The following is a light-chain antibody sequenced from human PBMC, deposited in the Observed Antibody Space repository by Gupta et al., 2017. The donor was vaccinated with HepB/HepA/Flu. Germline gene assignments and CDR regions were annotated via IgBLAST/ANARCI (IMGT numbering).Light chain of an antibody. V-gene: IGKV3-20*01. J-gene: IGKJ1*01. Sequence: EIVLTPSPGTLSLSPDERATLSCRASQSVSSSYLAWYQQKPGQAPRLLIYGASSRATGIPERFSGSGSGTDFTLTINRLEPEDFAVYYCQQYGSTPRTFGRGTKVEIK. CDR3: QQYGSTPRT. CDR2: GAS. CDR1: QSVSSSY.